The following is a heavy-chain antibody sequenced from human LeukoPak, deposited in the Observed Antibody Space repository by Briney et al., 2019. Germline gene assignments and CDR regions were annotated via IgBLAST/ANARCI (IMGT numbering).Heavy chain of an antibody. D-gene: IGHD3-22*01. Sequence: PSETLSLTCAISGHSISSGYYWAWIRQPPGKGLEWVGSIYHSGSTYYNPSLKSRVTISVDTSKNHFSLMLTSVTAADTAVYYCAMPPTIYYDSSGYITPDYFDCWGQGTLVTVSS. CDR2: IYHSGST. J-gene: IGHJ4*02. CDR1: GHSISSGYY. CDR3: AMPPTIYYDSSGYITPDYFDC. V-gene: IGHV4-38-2*01.